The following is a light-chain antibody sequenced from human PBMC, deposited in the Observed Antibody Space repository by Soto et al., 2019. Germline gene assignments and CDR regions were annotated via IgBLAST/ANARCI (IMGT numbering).Light chain of an antibody. CDR1: QSVSSY. Sequence: EIVLTQSPATLSLSPGERATLSCRASQSVSSYLGWYQQKPGQAPRLLIYDATNRATGIPARFSGSGSGTDFSLTISSLEPEDFAVYYCQQCSHWPRTFGQGTKVEIK. V-gene: IGKV3-11*01. CDR3: QQCSHWPRT. CDR2: DAT. J-gene: IGKJ1*01.